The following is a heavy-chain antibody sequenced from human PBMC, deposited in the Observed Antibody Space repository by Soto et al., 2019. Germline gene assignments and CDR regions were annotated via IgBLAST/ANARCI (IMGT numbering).Heavy chain of an antibody. Sequence: PGGSLRLSCAASGFTFSSYAMHWVRQAPGKGLEWVAVISYDGSNKYYADSVKGRFTISRDNSKNTLYLQMNSLRAEDTAVYYCARDRNYDFWSGYCDYWGQGTLVTVSS. J-gene: IGHJ4*02. CDR3: ARDRNYDFWSGYCDY. V-gene: IGHV3-30-3*01. CDR1: GFTFSSYA. CDR2: ISYDGSNK. D-gene: IGHD3-3*01.